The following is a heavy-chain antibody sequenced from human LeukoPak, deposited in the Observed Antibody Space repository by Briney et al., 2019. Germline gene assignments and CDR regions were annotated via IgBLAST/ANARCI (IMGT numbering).Heavy chain of an antibody. J-gene: IGHJ5*02. V-gene: IGHV1-46*01. Sequence: ASVKVSCKASGDTFTSYYMHWVRQAPGQGLEWMGIINPSGGSTSYAQKFQGRVTMTRNTSISPAYMELSSLKSADKDVSYCPRSIRPLYRNYFNWFDPWGQGTLVTVSS. CDR3: PRSIRPLYRNYFNWFDP. D-gene: IGHD4-11*01. CDR1: GDTFTSYY. CDR2: INPSGGST.